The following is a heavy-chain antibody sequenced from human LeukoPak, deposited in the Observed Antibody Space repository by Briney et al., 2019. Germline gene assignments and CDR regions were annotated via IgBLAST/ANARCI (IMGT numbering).Heavy chain of an antibody. D-gene: IGHD3-10*01. CDR1: GYTFTSYD. Sequence: ASVKVSCKASGYTFTSYDINWVRQATGQGLEWMGWMNPNSGNTGYAQKFQGRVTMTRNTSISTAYMELSSLRSEDTAVYYCARGRARPRLWFGAIWGERWGQGTLVTVSS. CDR3: ARGRARPRLWFGAIWGER. V-gene: IGHV1-8*01. CDR2: MNPNSGNT. J-gene: IGHJ4*02.